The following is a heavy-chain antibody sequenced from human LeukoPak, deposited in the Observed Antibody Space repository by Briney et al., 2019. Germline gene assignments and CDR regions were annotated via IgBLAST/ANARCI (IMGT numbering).Heavy chain of an antibody. CDR3: ARERGRGRDSPWFDY. CDR1: GFIVSGDF. V-gene: IGHV3-53*01. CDR2: IYSDGST. Sequence: GGSLRLSCAASGFIVSGDFMSWVRQAPGKGLEWVSVIYSDGSTYYADSVKGRFAISRDNSKNTLDLQMTGLRAEDTAVYYCARERGRGRDSPWFDYWGQGTLVTVSS. J-gene: IGHJ4*02. D-gene: IGHD1-26*01.